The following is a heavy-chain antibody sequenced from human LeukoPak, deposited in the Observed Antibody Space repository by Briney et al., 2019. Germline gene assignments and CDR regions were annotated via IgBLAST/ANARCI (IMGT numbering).Heavy chain of an antibody. Sequence: GGSLRLSCAASGFTFSSYSMNWVRQAPGKGLDWVSSISSHSDYIIYSDSVKGRFTISRDNSKNTLYLQMNSLRAEDTAVYYCAKEKEMATTFYYYYYGMDVWGQGTTVTV. V-gene: IGHV3-21*01. D-gene: IGHD5-24*01. CDR2: ISSHSDYI. CDR3: AKEKEMATTFYYYYYGMDV. J-gene: IGHJ6*02. CDR1: GFTFSSYS.